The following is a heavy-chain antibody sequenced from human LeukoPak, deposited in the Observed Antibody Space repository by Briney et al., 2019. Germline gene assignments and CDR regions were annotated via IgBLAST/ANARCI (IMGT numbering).Heavy chain of an antibody. D-gene: IGHD3-10*01. V-gene: IGHV1-69*04. CDR3: ARGGRYYGSGSNV. J-gene: IGHJ6*02. Sequence: SVKVSCKASGGTFSSYAISWVRQAPGQGLEWMGRIIPILGIANYAQKFQGRVTITADKSTSTAYMELSSLRSEDTAVYYCARGGRYYGSGSNVWGQGTTVTVSS. CDR1: GGTFSSYA. CDR2: IIPILGIA.